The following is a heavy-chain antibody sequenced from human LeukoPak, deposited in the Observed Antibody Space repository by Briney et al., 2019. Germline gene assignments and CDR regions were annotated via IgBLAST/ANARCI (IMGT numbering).Heavy chain of an antibody. V-gene: IGHV1-69*13. J-gene: IGHJ4*02. CDR3: ARVEGGDGVDY. Sequence: ASVNVSCTASVGTFTSYAISWVRQAPGQGLEWMGGIIPIFGTANYAQKFQGRVTITADESTSTAYMELSSLRSEDTAVYYCARVEGGDGVDYWGQGTLVTVSS. D-gene: IGHD1-26*01. CDR1: VGTFTSYA. CDR2: IIPIFGTA.